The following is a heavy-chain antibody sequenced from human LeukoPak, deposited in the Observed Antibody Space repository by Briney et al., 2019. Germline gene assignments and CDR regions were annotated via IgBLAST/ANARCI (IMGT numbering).Heavy chain of an antibody. CDR2: IIPIFGTA. CDR3: ASEYSSSSARIDAFDI. J-gene: IGHJ3*02. D-gene: IGHD6-6*01. V-gene: IGHV1-69*01. Sequence: SVKVSCKASGGTFSSYAISWVRQAPGQGLEWMGGIIPIFGTANYAQKFQGRVTITADESTSTAYMELSSLRSEDTAVYYCASEYSSSSARIDAFDIWGQGTMVTVSS. CDR1: GGTFSSYA.